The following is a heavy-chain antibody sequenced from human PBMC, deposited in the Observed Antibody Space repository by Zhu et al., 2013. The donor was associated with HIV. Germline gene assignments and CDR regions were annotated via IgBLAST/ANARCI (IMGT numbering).Heavy chain of an antibody. CDR1: GYTLTELS. Sequence: QVQLVQSGAEVKKPGASVKVSCKVSGYTLTELSMHWVRQAPGKGLEWMGGFDPEDGETIYAQKFQGRVTMTEDTSTDTAYMELSSLRSEDTAVYYCATYGVYRERWLQFKPGTTRRYFDLWGRGTLVTVSS. V-gene: IGHV1-24*01. CDR2: FDPEDGET. J-gene: IGHJ2*01. D-gene: IGHD5-12*01. CDR3: ATYGVYRERWLQFKPGTTRRYFDL.